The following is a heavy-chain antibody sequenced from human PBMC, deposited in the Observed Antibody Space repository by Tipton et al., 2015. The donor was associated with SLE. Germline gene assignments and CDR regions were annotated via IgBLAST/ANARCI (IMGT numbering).Heavy chain of an antibody. V-gene: IGHV3-23*01. D-gene: IGHD1-7*01. CDR3: ARDRPITGTTFCDY. CDR2: ISGSGGIT. J-gene: IGHJ4*02. Sequence: SLRLSCAASGFTFSNYAMSWVRQAPGKGLEWVSGISGSGGITYYADSVKGRFTISRDNSKNTLYLQMDSLRAEDTAVYYCARDRPITGTTFCDYWGQGTLVTVSS. CDR1: GFTFSNYA.